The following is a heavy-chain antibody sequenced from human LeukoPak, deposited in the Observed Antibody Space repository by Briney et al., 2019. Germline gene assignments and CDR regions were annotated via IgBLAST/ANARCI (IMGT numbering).Heavy chain of an antibody. Sequence: PGGSLRLSCAASGFTFSSYSMNWVRQAPGKGLEWVSSISSSSSYIYYADSVKGRFTISRDNAKNSLYLQMNSLRAEDTAVYCCASGSNPYDAFDIWGQGTMVTVSS. CDR3: ASGSNPYDAFDI. V-gene: IGHV3-21*01. CDR2: ISSSSSYI. J-gene: IGHJ3*02. CDR1: GFTFSSYS. D-gene: IGHD1-26*01.